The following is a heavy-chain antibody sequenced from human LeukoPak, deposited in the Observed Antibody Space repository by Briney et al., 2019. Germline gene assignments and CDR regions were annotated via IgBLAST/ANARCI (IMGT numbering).Heavy chain of an antibody. V-gene: IGHV4-34*01. J-gene: IGHJ4*02. CDR2: INHSGST. Sequence: SETLSLTCAVYGGSFSGYYWSWIRQPPGKGLEWIGEINHSGSTNYNPSLKSRVTISVDTSKNQFSLNLSSVTAADTAVYYCARDGYYDYVWGSYRYTLDYWGQGTLVTVSS. D-gene: IGHD3-16*02. CDR3: ARDGYYDYVWGSYRYTLDY. CDR1: GGSFSGYY.